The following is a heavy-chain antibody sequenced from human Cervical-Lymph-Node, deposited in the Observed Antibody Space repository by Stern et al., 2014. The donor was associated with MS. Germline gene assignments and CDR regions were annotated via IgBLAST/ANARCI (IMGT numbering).Heavy chain of an antibody. V-gene: IGHV3-33*01. J-gene: IGHJ4*02. D-gene: IGHD6-13*01. CDR3: ASAYSSSHYYFDY. CDR1: GFSFSRYA. Sequence: VQLEESGGGVVQPGRSLRLSCAASGFSFSRYAMHWVRQAPGKGLEWVARIWYEGSNPYYADSVTGQFTISRDNFKNTLYLQMNSRRAEDTAVYYCASAYSSSHYYFDYWGQGTLVTVSS. CDR2: IWYEGSNP.